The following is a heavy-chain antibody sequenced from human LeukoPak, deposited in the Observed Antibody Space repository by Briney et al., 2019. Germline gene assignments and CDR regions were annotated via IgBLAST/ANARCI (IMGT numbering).Heavy chain of an antibody. D-gene: IGHD1-26*01. Sequence: SETLSLTCAVYGGSFSGYYWSWIRQPPGKGLEWIGEINHSGSTNYNPSLKSRVTISVDTSKNQFSLKLSSVTAADTAVDYFAGGAQWGVAGTGFDCWGQGTLVTVSS. CDR2: INHSGST. CDR1: GGSFSGYY. CDR3: AGGAQWGVAGTGFDC. V-gene: IGHV4-34*01. J-gene: IGHJ4*02.